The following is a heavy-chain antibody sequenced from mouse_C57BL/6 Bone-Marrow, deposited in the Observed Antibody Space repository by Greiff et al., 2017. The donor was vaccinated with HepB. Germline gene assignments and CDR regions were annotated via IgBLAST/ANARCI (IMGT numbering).Heavy chain of an antibody. CDR1: GYTFTSYG. D-gene: IGHD1-1*01. J-gene: IGHJ3*01. CDR3: ARDPPYYYGSSPFAY. V-gene: IGHV1-81*01. CDR2: IYPRSGNT. Sequence: VKLQESGAELARPGASVKLSCKASGYTFTSYGISWVKQRTGQGLEWIGEIYPRSGNTYYNEKFKGKATLTADKSSSTAYMELRSLTSEDSAVYFCARDPPYYYGSSPFAYWGQGTLVTVSA.